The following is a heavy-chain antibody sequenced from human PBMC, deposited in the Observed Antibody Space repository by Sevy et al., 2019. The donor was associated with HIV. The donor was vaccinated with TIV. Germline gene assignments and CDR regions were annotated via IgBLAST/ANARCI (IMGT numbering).Heavy chain of an antibody. CDR1: GGSFSGYY. D-gene: IGHD3-10*01. J-gene: IGHJ4*02. CDR2: INHSGST. CDR3: ASYRYGSESYYNRKLPKFDY. Sequence: SETLSLTCAVYGGSFSGYYWSWIRQPPGKGLEWIGEINHSGSTNYNPSLKSRVTISVDTSKNQFSLKLSSVTAADTAVYYCASYRYGSESYYNRKLPKFDYWGQGTLVTVSS. V-gene: IGHV4-34*01.